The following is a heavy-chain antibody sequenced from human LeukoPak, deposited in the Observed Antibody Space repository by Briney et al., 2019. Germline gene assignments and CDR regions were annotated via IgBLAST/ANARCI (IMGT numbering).Heavy chain of an antibody. D-gene: IGHD3-10*01. CDR1: GGSISSGGYS. V-gene: IGHV4-34*01. J-gene: IGHJ4*02. CDR2: INHSGST. Sequence: SETLSLTCAVSGGSISSGGYSWSWIRQPPGKGLEWIGEINHSGSTNYNPSRKSRVTISVDTSKNQFSLKLSSVTAADTAVYYCARLVRGVSDYWGQGTLVTVSS. CDR3: ARLVRGVSDY.